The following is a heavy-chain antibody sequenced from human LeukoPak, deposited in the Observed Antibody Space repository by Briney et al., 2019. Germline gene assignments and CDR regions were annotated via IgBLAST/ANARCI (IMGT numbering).Heavy chain of an antibody. CDR1: GYIFTNYW. J-gene: IGHJ3*02. CDR2: IYPGDSDT. V-gene: IGHV5-51*01. Sequence: GESLKISCKASGYIFTNYWIGWVRQMPGKGLEWMGIIYPGDSDTRYSPSFQGQVTISADNSISTAYLQWSSLKASDTAMYYCARRATVTTNDAFDIWGQGTMVTVSS. D-gene: IGHD4-17*01. CDR3: ARRATVTTNDAFDI.